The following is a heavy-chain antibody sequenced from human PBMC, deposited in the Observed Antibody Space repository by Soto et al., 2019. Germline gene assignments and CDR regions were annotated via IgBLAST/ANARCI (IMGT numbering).Heavy chain of an antibody. CDR1: GYTLTELS. V-gene: IGHV1-24*01. Sequence: ASVKVSCKVSGYTLTELSMHWVRQAPGKGLEWMGGFDPEDGETIYYNPSLKSRVTMSVDTSKNQFSLELSSVTAADTAVYYCARDSGSSRVYYFDYWGQGTLVTVSS. CDR3: ARDSGSSRVYYFDY. J-gene: IGHJ4*02. CDR2: FDPEDGET. D-gene: IGHD6-6*01.